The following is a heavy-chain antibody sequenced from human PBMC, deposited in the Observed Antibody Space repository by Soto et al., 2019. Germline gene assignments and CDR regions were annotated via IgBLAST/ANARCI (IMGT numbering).Heavy chain of an antibody. Sequence: GGSLRLSCAASGFTFSSYAMSWVRQAPGKGLEWVSAISGSGGSTYYADSVKGRFTISRDNSKNTLYLDMDSLRAEDTAVYYCAKSLNINWKNWFDPWGQGTLVTVSS. D-gene: IGHD1-1*01. CDR1: GFTFSSYA. CDR2: ISGSGGST. J-gene: IGHJ5*02. V-gene: IGHV3-23*01. CDR3: AKSLNINWKNWFDP.